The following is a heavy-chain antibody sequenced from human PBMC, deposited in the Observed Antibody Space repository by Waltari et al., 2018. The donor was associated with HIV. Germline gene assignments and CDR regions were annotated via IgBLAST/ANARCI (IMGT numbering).Heavy chain of an antibody. Sequence: EVQLVESGGGLVQPGGSLRLACAAAGFTSSSSWISWVRQAPGKGLEWVANIKQDGSEKYYVDSVNGRFTISRDNAENSLYLQMNSLRAEDTAVYYCARGGFYGSGSKVNWGQGTLVTVSS. V-gene: IGHV3-7*04. J-gene: IGHJ4*02. CDR3: ARGGFYGSGSKVN. CDR1: GFTSSSSW. D-gene: IGHD3-10*01. CDR2: IKQDGSEK.